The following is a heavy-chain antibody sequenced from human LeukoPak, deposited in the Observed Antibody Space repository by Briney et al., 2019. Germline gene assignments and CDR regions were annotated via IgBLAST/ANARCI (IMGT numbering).Heavy chain of an antibody. J-gene: IGHJ6*03. CDR2: IYYSGST. Sequence: SETLSLTCTVSGGSISSYYWSWIRQPPGKGLEWIGYIYYSGSTNYNPSLKSRVTISVDTSKNQFSLKLSSVTAADTAVYYCARSKSGPASGYSSSWYSPYYYYYMDVWGKGTTVTVSS. V-gene: IGHV4-59*12. CDR1: GGSISSYY. CDR3: ARSKSGPASGYSSSWYSPYYYYYMDV. D-gene: IGHD6-13*01.